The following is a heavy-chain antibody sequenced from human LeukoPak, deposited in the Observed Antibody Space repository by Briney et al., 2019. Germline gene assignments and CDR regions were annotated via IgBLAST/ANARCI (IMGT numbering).Heavy chain of an antibody. V-gene: IGHV4-34*01. Sequence: SETLSLTCAVYGGSFSVYYWSWIRQPPGKGLEWIGEINHSGSTNYNPSLKSRVTISVDTSKNQFSLKLSSVTAADTAVYYCARATNDCSSTSCSLYYFDYWGQGTLVTVSS. CDR1: GGSFSVYY. J-gene: IGHJ4*02. CDR3: ARATNDCSSTSCSLYYFDY. D-gene: IGHD2-2*01. CDR2: INHSGST.